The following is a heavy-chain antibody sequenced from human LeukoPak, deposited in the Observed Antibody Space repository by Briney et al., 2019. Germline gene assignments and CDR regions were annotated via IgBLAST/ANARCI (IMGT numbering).Heavy chain of an antibody. V-gene: IGHV3-9*03. D-gene: IGHD2-2*01. Sequence: GGSLRLSCAASGFTFSSYSMNWVRQAPGKGLEWVSGISWNSGSIGYADSVKGRFTISRDNAKNSLYLQMNSLRAEDMALYYCAKGRDQLLNYFDYWGQGTLVTVSS. CDR1: GFTFSSYS. CDR2: ISWNSGSI. J-gene: IGHJ4*02. CDR3: AKGRDQLLNYFDY.